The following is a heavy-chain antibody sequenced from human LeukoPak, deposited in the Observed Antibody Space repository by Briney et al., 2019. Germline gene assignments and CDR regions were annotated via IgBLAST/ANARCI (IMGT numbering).Heavy chain of an antibody. CDR1: GXTFSTYG. V-gene: IGHV3-30*18. CDR2: ISYDESNT. D-gene: IGHD1-14*01. J-gene: IGHJ4*02. CDR3: AKGGGITDYARFDY. Sequence: GGSLRLSCAASGXTFSTYGMNWVRQAPGKGLEWVAIISYDESNTYYADSVKGRFTISRDNSKNTLYLQMNSLRAEDTAVYYCAKGGGITDYARFDYWGQGILVTVSS.